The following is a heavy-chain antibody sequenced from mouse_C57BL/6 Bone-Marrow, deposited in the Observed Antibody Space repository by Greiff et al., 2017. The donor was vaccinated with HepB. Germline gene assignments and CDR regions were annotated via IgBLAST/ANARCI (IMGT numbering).Heavy chain of an antibody. Sequence: VQLQQPGAELVRPGSSVKLSCKASGYTFTSYWMHWVKQRPIQGLEWIGNIDPSDSETHYNQKFKDKATVTVDKSSSTAYMQLSSLTSEDSAVYYGARGGPAWFAYWGQGTLVTVSA. J-gene: IGHJ3*01. CDR3: ARGGPAWFAY. V-gene: IGHV1-52*01. CDR2: IDPSDSET. CDR1: GYTFTSYW.